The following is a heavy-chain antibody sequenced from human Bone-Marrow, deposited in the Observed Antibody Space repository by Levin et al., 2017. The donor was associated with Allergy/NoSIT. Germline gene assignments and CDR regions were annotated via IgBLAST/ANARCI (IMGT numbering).Heavy chain of an antibody. CDR2: SKGKNDGGTT. CDR3: TVQGTTGAADDAFDI. V-gene: IGHV3-15*01. CDR1: GFTFNTAW. Sequence: GGSLRLSCAGSGFTFNTAWISWVRQAPGKGLEWVCRSKGKNDGGTTHYAAPVKGRFTISSEDSKNMVFLQMSSLKTEDTALYYCTVQGTTGAADDAFDIWGQGTMVTVSS. J-gene: IGHJ3*02. D-gene: IGHD7-27*01.